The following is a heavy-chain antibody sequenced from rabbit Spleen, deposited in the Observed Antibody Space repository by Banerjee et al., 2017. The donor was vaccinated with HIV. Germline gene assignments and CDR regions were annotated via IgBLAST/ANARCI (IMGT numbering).Heavy chain of an antibody. CDR2: IYAGKGST. Sequence: QSLEESGGDLVKPGASLTLTCTASGFSFSTSYHMSWVRQATGKGLEWIGSIYAGKGSTDYASWVNGRFTISSDNAQNTVDLQMNSLTAADTATYFCARDLAGVIGWNFNLWGPGTLVPVS. V-gene: IGHV1S40*01. CDR1: GFSFSTSYH. D-gene: IGHD4-1*01. CDR3: ARDLAGVIGWNFNL. J-gene: IGHJ4*01.